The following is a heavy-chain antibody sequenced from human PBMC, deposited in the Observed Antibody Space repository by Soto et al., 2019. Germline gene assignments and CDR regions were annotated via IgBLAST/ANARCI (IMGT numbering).Heavy chain of an antibody. CDR2: IYWDDDK. D-gene: IGHD2-15*01. CDR3: ARLVVAGITYGYDS. CDR1: GFSLSSSGVG. Sequence: QITLKEAGPTLVKPTQTLTLTCTFPGFSLSSSGVGVGWIHQPPGKALEWLTFIYWDDDKRYSPSLKSRLTITQDTSKNHVVLTLTNMDPVDTAPYYCARLVVAGITYGYDSWGQGTRLTVSS. J-gene: IGHJ4*02. V-gene: IGHV2-5*02.